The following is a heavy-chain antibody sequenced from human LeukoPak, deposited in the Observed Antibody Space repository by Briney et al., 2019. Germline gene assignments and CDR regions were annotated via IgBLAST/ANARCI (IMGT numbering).Heavy chain of an antibody. CDR2: ITTSDGNT. CDR3: AKESAHYPEYFHQ. V-gene: IGHV3-23*01. D-gene: IGHD1-26*01. J-gene: IGHJ1*01. CDR1: GFTFSNYA. Sequence: GGSLRLSCAASGFTFSNYAMSWVRQAPGKGLEWVSSITTSDGNTYYADSVKGRFTISRENSNNTVYLQMKSLRAEDTAVYYCAKESAHYPEYFHQWGQGPLLTVSS.